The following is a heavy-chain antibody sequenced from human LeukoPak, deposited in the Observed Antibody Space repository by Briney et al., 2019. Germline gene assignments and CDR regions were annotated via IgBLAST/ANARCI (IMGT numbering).Heavy chain of an antibody. CDR2: INHSGST. Sequence: SETLSLTCAVYGGSFSGYYWSWIRQPPGKGLEWIGEINHSGSTNYNPSLKSRVTISVDTSKNQFSLKLSAVTAADTAVYYCARGPNYYDSSGYFGGRPYYYYYGMDVWGQGTTVTVSS. D-gene: IGHD3-22*01. CDR1: GGSFSGYY. V-gene: IGHV4-34*01. CDR3: ARGPNYYDSSGYFGGRPYYYYYGMDV. J-gene: IGHJ6*02.